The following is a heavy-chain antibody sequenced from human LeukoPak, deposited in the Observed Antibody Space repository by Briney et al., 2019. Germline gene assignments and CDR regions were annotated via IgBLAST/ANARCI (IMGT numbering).Heavy chain of an antibody. CDR3: ARGGGYCSGGSCERYGMDV. V-gene: IGHV1-3*02. CDR2: SNAGNGNT. J-gene: IGHJ6*02. Sequence: ASVTVSCKASGYTFTIYAMHWVRQAPGQRLEWMGWSNAGNGNTKYSQEFQGRVTITRDTSASTAYMELSSLRSEDMAVYYCARGGGYCSGGSCERYGMDVWGQGTTVTVSS. CDR1: GYTFTIYA. D-gene: IGHD2-15*01.